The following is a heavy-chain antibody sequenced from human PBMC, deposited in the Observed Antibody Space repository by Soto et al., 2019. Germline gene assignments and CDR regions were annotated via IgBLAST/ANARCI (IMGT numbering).Heavy chain of an antibody. Sequence: ASVKVSCKASGYTFTSYGISWVRQAPGQGLEWRGWLSAYNGNTNYAQKLQGRVTMTTDTSTSTAYMELRSLRSDDTAVYYCARDVNWNYGNAHEYWGQGTMITVSS. CDR1: GYTFTSYG. J-gene: IGHJ4*02. D-gene: IGHD1-7*01. V-gene: IGHV1-18*04. CDR3: ARDVNWNYGNAHEY. CDR2: LSAYNGNT.